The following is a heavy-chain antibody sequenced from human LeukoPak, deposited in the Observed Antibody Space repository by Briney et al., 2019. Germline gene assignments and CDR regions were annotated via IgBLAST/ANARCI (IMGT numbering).Heavy chain of an antibody. Sequence: SETLSLTCAVYGGSFSGYYWSWIRQPPGKGLEWIGEINHSGSTNYNPSLKGRVTISVDTSKNQFSLELSSVTAADTAVYYCARGLPSIVVVISSPYYFDYWGQGTLVTVSS. CDR2: INHSGST. CDR1: GGSFSGYY. J-gene: IGHJ4*02. D-gene: IGHD3-22*01. CDR3: ARGLPSIVVVISSPYYFDY. V-gene: IGHV4-34*01.